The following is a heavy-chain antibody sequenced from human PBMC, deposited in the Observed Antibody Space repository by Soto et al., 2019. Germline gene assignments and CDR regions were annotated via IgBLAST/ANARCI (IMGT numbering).Heavy chain of an antibody. V-gene: IGHV3-30*04. CDR2: ISYDGSNK. D-gene: IGHD6-6*01. CDR1: GFTFSSYA. CDR3: ARDAEYSSSWDY. Sequence: GSLRLSCAASGFTFSSYAMHWVRQAPGKGLEWVAVISYDGSNKYYADSVKGRCTISRDNSKNTLYLQMNSLRAEDTAVYYCARDAEYSSSWDYWGQGTLVTVSS. J-gene: IGHJ4*02.